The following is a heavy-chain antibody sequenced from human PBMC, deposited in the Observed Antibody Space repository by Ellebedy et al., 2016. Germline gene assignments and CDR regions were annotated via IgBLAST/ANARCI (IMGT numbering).Heavy chain of an antibody. V-gene: IGHV3-23*01. Sequence: GESLKISCAASGSTSSSYAMSWVRKAPGKGLEWVSAISGSGGSTYYADSVKGRFTISRNNSKDTLYLQMNGLRAEDTAVYYCAKVTAGGSGSYYGDNWFDPWGQGTLVTVSS. CDR2: ISGSGGST. CDR3: AKVTAGGSGSYYGDNWFDP. J-gene: IGHJ5*02. CDR1: GSTSSSYA. D-gene: IGHD3-10*01.